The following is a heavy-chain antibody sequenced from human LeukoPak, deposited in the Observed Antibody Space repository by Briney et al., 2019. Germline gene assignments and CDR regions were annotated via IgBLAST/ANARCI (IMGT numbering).Heavy chain of an antibody. Sequence: SETLSLTCTVSGGSISSGGYYWSWIRQPPGKGLEWIGYIYHSGSTYYNPSLKSRVTISVDRSKNQFSLKLSSVTAADTAVYYCARDPGYYDSSGYTEGAFDIWGQGTMVTVSS. CDR2: IYHSGST. D-gene: IGHD3-22*01. V-gene: IGHV4-30-2*01. J-gene: IGHJ3*02. CDR1: GGSISSGGYY. CDR3: ARDPGYYDSSGYTEGAFDI.